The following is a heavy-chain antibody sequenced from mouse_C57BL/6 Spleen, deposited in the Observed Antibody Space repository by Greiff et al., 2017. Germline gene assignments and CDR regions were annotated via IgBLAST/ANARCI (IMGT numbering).Heavy chain of an antibody. D-gene: IGHD2-2*01. Sequence: VQGVESGAELVKPGASVKLSCKASGYTFTEYTIHWVKQRSGQGLEWIGWFYPGSGSIKYNEKFKDKATLTADKSSSTVYMELSRLTSEDSAVYFCARHEDYGYDGAWFAYWGQGTLVTVSA. J-gene: IGHJ3*01. CDR3: ARHEDYGYDGAWFAY. CDR2: FYPGSGSI. CDR1: GYTFTEYT. V-gene: IGHV1-62-2*01.